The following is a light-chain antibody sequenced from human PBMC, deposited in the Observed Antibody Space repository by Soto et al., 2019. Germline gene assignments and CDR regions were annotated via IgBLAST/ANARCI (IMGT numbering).Light chain of an antibody. J-gene: IGKJ4*01. V-gene: IGKV1-39*01. CDR3: QQSFGIPLT. CDR1: QNIKKY. CDR2: TAS. Sequence: DIQMTQSPSSLSASVGDRVSITCRASQNIKKYLNWYQQKPGKAPTLLIYTASSLQVGLPSRFSGSGSGTDFTLTISSLQPEDSATYYCQQSFGIPLTFGGGTKVEIK.